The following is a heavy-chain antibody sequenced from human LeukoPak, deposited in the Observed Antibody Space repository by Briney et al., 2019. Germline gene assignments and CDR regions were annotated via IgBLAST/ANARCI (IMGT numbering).Heavy chain of an antibody. CDR3: ARGHYSASRKYFDL. V-gene: IGHV4-34*01. D-gene: IGHD2-2*01. CDR2: INHRGST. Sequence: SETLSLTCAVYGGSFSGYYWSWIRQPPGKGLEWIGEINHRGSTNDNPSLKSRVIISVDASRYQFSLKLSSVTAADTAVYYCARGHYSASRKYFDLWGSGTLVAVSS. CDR1: GGSFSGYY. J-gene: IGHJ2*01.